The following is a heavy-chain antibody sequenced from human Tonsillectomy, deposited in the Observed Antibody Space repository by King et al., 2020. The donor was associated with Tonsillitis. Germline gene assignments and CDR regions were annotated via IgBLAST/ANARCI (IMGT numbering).Heavy chain of an antibody. J-gene: IGHJ6*02. CDR1: GFTITDNY. Sequence: VQLVESGGGLVQPGGSRRLSCAVSGFTITDNYMSWVRQAPGKGLEWVAVIYGGGATFYADSVKGRFIISRHNGKKTLYLQMKSLRADDTAVYYCARELNCGDYNHYYGMDVGGQGTTVTVSS. CDR2: IYGGGAT. V-gene: IGHV3-53*04. CDR3: ARELNCGDYNHYYGMDV. D-gene: IGHD4-17*01.